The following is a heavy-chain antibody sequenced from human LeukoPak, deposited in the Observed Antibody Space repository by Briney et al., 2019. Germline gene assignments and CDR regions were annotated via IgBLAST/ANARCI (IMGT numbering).Heavy chain of an antibody. CDR3: ASSGIVVLGATYGSAFDY. D-gene: IGHD2-15*01. Sequence: GGSLRLSCAASGFTFSSYSMNWVRQAPGKGLEWVSSISSTSTYIYYADSVKGRFTISRDNAKNSLYLQMNSLRAEDTAVYYCASSGIVVLGATYGSAFDYWGQGTLVTVSS. J-gene: IGHJ4*02. CDR1: GFTFSSYS. CDR2: ISSTSTYI. V-gene: IGHV3-21*01.